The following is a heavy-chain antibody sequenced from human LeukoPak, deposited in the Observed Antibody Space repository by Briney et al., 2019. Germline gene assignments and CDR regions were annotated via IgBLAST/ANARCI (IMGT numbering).Heavy chain of an antibody. V-gene: IGHV4-61*02. J-gene: IGHJ4*02. CDR2: IYTSGRT. Sequence: SETLSLTCTVSGGSITFGSYYWTWVRQPAGKGLEWIGRIYTSGRTFYNPSLKSRVTISMDTSMNQFYLRLNSVTAADTAVYYCARARVIPASFDDWGQGALVTVSS. CDR1: GGSITFGSYY. CDR3: ARARVIPASFDD. D-gene: IGHD3-16*02.